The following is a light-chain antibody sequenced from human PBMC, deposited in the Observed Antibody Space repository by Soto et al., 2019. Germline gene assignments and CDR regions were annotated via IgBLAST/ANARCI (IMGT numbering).Light chain of an antibody. Sequence: EIVLTQSPGTLSLSPGERATLSCRASQSAFSSYLAWYQQKPGQAPRLLIYGASSRATGIPEGFSGSGSGTDFTLSISKLEPEDFAVYYCQPDGNSPWTLGQGTKVEIK. CDR1: QSAFSSY. V-gene: IGKV3-20*01. J-gene: IGKJ1*01. CDR2: GAS. CDR3: QPDGNSPWT.